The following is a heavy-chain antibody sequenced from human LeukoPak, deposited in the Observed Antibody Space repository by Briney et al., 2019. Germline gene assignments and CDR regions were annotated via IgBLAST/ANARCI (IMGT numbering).Heavy chain of an antibody. CDR2: IKQDGSEK. V-gene: IGHV3-7*01. CDR1: GFTFSSYW. CDR3: ARVKGSYYAFDAFDI. D-gene: IGHD1-26*01. Sequence: GGSLRLSCAASGFTFSSYWMSWVRQAPGKGLEWVANIKQDGSEKYYVDSVKGRFTISRDNAKNSLYLQMNSLRAEDTAVYYCARVKGSYYAFDAFDIWGQGTMVTVSS. J-gene: IGHJ3*02.